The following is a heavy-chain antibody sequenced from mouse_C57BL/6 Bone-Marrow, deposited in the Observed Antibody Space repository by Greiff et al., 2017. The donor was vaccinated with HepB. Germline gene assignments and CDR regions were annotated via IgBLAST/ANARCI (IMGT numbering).Heavy chain of an antibody. CDR3: ARPDYGSSYWYFDV. CDR1: GFTFSDYG. CDR2: ISSGSGTI. Sequence: EVQRVESGGGLVKPGGSLKLSCAASGFTFSDYGMHWVRQAPEKGLEWVAYISSGSGTIYYADTVKGRFTISRDNAKNTLFLQMTSLRSEDTAMYYCARPDYGSSYWYFDVWGTGTTVTVSS. D-gene: IGHD1-1*01. V-gene: IGHV5-17*01. J-gene: IGHJ1*03.